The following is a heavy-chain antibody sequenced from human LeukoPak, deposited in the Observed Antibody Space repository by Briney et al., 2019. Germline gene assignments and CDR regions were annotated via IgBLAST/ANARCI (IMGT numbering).Heavy chain of an antibody. CDR1: GFTFSSYS. CDR2: ISSSSSYI. Sequence: PGGSLRLSCAASGFTFSSYSMNWVRQAPGKGLEWVSSISSSSSYIYYADSVKGRFTISRDNAKNSLYLQMNSLRAEDTAVYYCAISKYSSGWFDYWGQGTLVTVSS. J-gene: IGHJ4*02. V-gene: IGHV3-21*01. CDR3: AISKYSSGWFDY. D-gene: IGHD6-19*01.